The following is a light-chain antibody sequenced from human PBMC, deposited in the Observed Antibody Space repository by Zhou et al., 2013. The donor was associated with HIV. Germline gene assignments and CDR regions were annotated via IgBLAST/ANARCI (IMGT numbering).Light chain of an antibody. J-gene: IGKJ5*01. CDR2: GAS. CDR3: QQYNTYPIT. Sequence: DIQLTQSPSSLSTSVGDRVTITCRASENIDTYLNWYQHKPGRAPKLLIYGASKLRAGVPLRFRGSGSGTDFTLTISRLQPDDFATYYCQQYNTYPITFGQGTRLEI. CDR1: ENIDTY. V-gene: IGKV1-39*01.